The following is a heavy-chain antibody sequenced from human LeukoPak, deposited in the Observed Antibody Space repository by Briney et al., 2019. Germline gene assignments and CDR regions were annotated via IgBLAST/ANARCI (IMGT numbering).Heavy chain of an antibody. CDR2: ISGTGYNT. D-gene: IGHD5-12*01. J-gene: IGHJ4*02. Sequence: PGGPLRLSCAASGFTFRNCAMSWVRQAPGKGLEWVSGISGTGYNTYYADSVKGRFTISRDNSKSTPYLQMNSLRAEDTAVYYCAKWDSGYDSGLDYWGQGTLVTVSS. CDR1: GFTFRNCA. V-gene: IGHV3-23*01. CDR3: AKWDSGYDSGLDY.